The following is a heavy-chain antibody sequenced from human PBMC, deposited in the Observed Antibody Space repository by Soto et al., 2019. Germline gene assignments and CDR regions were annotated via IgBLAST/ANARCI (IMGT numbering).Heavy chain of an antibody. Sequence: SETLSLTCTVSGGSISSYYWSWIRQPSGKGLEWIGRIYTSGSTNYNPPLKSRVTMSVDTSKNQFSLKLSSVTAADTAVYYCARLDCSGGSCYRTYEYYFEYWGQGTPVTVSS. V-gene: IGHV4-4*07. J-gene: IGHJ4*02. CDR1: GGSISSYY. CDR2: IYTSGST. D-gene: IGHD2-15*01. CDR3: ARLDCSGGSCYRTYEYYFEY.